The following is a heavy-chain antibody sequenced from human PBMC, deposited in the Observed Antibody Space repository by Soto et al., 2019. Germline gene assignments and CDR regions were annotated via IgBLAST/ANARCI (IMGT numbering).Heavy chain of an antibody. J-gene: IGHJ4*02. D-gene: IGHD3-16*01. Sequence: EVQLVESGGGLVQPGRSLRLSCEASGFNFDDFAMHWVRHSPGKGLEWVSGINGNSRTTDYADSVQGRFTISRDIARHSLYLQMDSLRSEDTAVYYCAKASDYVWWTFFLDHWGQGVLVTVSS. CDR3: AKASDYVWWTFFLDH. CDR2: INGNSRTT. V-gene: IGHV3-9*01. CDR1: GFNFDDFA.